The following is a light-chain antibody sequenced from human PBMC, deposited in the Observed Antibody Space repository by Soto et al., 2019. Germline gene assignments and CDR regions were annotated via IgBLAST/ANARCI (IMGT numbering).Light chain of an antibody. Sequence: EVVMRQSPATLSVSPGEGATLSCRASQGIGGTLAWYQHKPGQTPRLLIYGASSRATGIPDRFSGSGSGTDFTLTISRLEPEDFAVNYCQQYGSSPRTLGQGTKVDIK. CDR2: GAS. V-gene: IGKV3-20*01. CDR3: QQYGSSPRT. J-gene: IGKJ1*01. CDR1: QGIGGT.